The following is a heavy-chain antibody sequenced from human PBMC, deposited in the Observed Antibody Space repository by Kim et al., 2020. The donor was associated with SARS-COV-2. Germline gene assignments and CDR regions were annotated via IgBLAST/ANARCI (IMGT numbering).Heavy chain of an antibody. D-gene: IGHD3-10*01. V-gene: IGHV3-33*01. CDR1: GFTFSSYG. CDR2: IWYDGSNK. J-gene: IGHJ6*02. CDR3: ARGVLWFGGSYYYYGMDV. Sequence: GGSLRLSCAASGFTFSSYGMHWVRQAPGKGLEWVAVIWYDGSNKYYADSVKGRFTISRDNSKNTLYLQMNSLRAEDTAVYYCARGVLWFGGSYYYYGMDVWGQGTTVTVSS.